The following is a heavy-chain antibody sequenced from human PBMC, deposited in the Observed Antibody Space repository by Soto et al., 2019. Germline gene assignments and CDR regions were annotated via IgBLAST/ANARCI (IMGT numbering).Heavy chain of an antibody. CDR2: INAGNGNT. CDR1: GYTFTSYA. CDR3: VREDSRRNYYYYMDV. J-gene: IGHJ6*03. D-gene: IGHD5-18*01. V-gene: IGHV1-3*01. Sequence: QVQLVQSGAEVKKPGASVKVSCKASGYTFTSYAMHWVRQAPGQRLEWMGWINAGNGNTKYSQKFQGRVTITRDTSASTAYMELSSLRSEDTAVYYCVREDSRRNYYYYMDVWGKGTTVTVSS.